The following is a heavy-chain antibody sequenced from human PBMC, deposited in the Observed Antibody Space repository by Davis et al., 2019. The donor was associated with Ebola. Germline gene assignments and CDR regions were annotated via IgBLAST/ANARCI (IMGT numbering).Heavy chain of an antibody. V-gene: IGHV3-73*01. D-gene: IGHD2-8*01. J-gene: IGHJ4*02. CDR1: GFTFSGSA. CDR2: IRSKANSYAT. Sequence: GESLKISCAAPGFTFSGSAMHWVRQASGKGLEWVGRIRSKANSYATAYAASVKGRFTISRDDSKNTAYLQMNSLKTEDTAVYYCTGSMRGIDYWGQGTLVTVSS. CDR3: TGSMRGIDY.